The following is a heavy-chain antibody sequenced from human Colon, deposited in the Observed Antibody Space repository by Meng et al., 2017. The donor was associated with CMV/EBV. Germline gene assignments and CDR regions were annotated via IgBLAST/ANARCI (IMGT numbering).Heavy chain of an antibody. CDR3: AREYSSSSGDCFDY. D-gene: IGHD6-6*01. Sequence: SCAASGFTFSHYEMNWVRLAPGKGLEWLSYISVAGGTILYADSVKGRFTASRDNAKNSLYLQMNSLRAEDTAVYYCAREYSSSSGDCFDYWGQGTLVTVSS. V-gene: IGHV3-48*03. CDR1: GFTFSHYE. CDR2: ISVAGGTI. J-gene: IGHJ4*02.